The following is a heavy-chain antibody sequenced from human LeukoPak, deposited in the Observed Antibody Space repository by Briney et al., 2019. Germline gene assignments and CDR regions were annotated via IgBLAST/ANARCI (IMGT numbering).Heavy chain of an antibody. CDR3: ARVTPRGENAFDI. CDR2: ISYDGSNK. CDR1: GFTYSSYA. V-gene: IGHV3-30-3*01. Sequence: GRSLRLSCAASGFTYSSYAMHWVRQDPGKGLEWVAVISYDGSNKYYADSVKGRFTISRDNSKNTLYLQMNSLRAEDTAVYYCARVTPRGENAFDIWGQGTMVTFSS. J-gene: IGHJ3*02. D-gene: IGHD1-14*01.